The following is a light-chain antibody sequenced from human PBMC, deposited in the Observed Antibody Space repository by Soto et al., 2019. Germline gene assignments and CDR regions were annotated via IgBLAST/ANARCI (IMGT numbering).Light chain of an antibody. J-gene: IGKJ4*01. CDR3: QQIYTIPLT. V-gene: IGKV1-12*01. CDR2: GGS. Sequence: DIPMTQAPSSVSASVGGSVKITCVASQGISSWLAWYQQKPGKAPNLLIHGGSILQSGVPPRFSGGGGGTDFTLTISSLQPEDFASYYCQQIYTIPLTFGGGTKVDIK. CDR1: QGISSW.